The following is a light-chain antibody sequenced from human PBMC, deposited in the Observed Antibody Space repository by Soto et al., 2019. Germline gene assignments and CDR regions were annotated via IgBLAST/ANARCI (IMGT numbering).Light chain of an antibody. J-gene: IGKJ5*01. CDR1: HSVLNSSNNKNY. Sequence: IVMTQSPDSLAVSLGERATIHCKSSHSVLNSSNNKNYLAWYQQRPGQPPRLLISWASTRESGVPDRFSGSESGTDFTLTISSLQAEDVAVYYCQQYFNSPIAFGQGTRLEIK. CDR2: WAS. CDR3: QQYFNSPIA. V-gene: IGKV4-1*01.